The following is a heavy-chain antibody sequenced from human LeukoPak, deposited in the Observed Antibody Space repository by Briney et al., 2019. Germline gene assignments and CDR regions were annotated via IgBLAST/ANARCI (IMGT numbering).Heavy chain of an antibody. CDR3: ARDTSSPT. CDR2: IWYDGSNK. CDR1: GFTFSSYG. D-gene: IGHD6-13*01. J-gene: IGHJ3*01. V-gene: IGHV3-33*01. Sequence: PGRSLRLSCAASGFTFSSYGMHWVRQAPGKGLEWVASIWYDGSNKYYADSVKGRFTISRDNSKNTLYLRMNSLRAEDTAVYYCARDTSSPTWGQGAMVTVSS.